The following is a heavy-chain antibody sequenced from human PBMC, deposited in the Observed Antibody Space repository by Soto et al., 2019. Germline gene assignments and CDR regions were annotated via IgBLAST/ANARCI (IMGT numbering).Heavy chain of an antibody. CDR3: AKVANYYDSSGRYYYYSYGMDV. V-gene: IGHV3-23*01. D-gene: IGHD3-22*01. CDR1: GFTFSSYA. Sequence: EVQLLESGGGLVQPGGSLRLSCAASGFTFSSYAMSWVRQAPGKGLEWVSAISGSGGSTYYADSVKGRFTISRDNSKNTLYLQMNSLRAEDTAVYYCAKVANYYDSSGRYYYYSYGMDVWGQGTTVTVSS. J-gene: IGHJ6*02. CDR2: ISGSGGST.